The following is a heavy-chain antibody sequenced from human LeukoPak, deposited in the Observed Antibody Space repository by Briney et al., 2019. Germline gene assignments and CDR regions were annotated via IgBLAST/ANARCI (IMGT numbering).Heavy chain of an antibody. Sequence: ASVKVSCKASGYTFTSYDINWVRQAPGQGLEWMGWMNPNSGNTGYAQKFRGRVTMTRNTSISTAYMELSSLRSEDTAVYYCARVDSGSYLYYYYYGMDVWGQGTTVTVSS. D-gene: IGHD1-26*01. J-gene: IGHJ6*02. V-gene: IGHV1-8*01. CDR1: GYTFTSYD. CDR3: ARVDSGSYLYYYYYGMDV. CDR2: MNPNSGNT.